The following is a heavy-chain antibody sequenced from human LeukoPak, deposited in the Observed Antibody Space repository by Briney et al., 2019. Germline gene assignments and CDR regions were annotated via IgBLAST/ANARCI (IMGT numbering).Heavy chain of an antibody. Sequence: PSQTLSLTCTVSGGSISSGDYYWSWIRQPPGKGLEWIGSIHYTGSTYYNPSLKSRVTISVDTSKNQFSLKLSSVTAADTAVYYCARGGQEGYNYPYFDSWDQGTLVTVSS. D-gene: IGHD5-24*01. CDR2: IHYTGST. CDR3: ARGGQEGYNYPYFDS. V-gene: IGHV4-39*01. CDR1: GGSISSGDYY. J-gene: IGHJ4*02.